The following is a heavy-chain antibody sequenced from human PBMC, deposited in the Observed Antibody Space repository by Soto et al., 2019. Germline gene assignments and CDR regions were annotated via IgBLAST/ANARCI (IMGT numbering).Heavy chain of an antibody. V-gene: IGHV4-39*01. CDR2: VYYGGAIFYSGNI. J-gene: IGHJ3*02. D-gene: IGHD3-3*02. CDR3: VRYDRINMKPYSPEGFHI. Sequence: ASETLSLTCTVSGDSISSSNSHWGWTRQPPGKGLEYIGSVYYGGAIFYSGNIYYNPSLKSRVTISVDTSKNQFSLRLSSVTAADTGVYYCVRYDRINMKPYSPEGFHIWGQGTMVTVSS. CDR1: GDSISSSNSH.